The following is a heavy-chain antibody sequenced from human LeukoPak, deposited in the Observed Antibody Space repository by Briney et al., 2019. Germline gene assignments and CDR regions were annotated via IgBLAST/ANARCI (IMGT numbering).Heavy chain of an antibody. CDR3: ARRAAVNDPYYYYGMDV. V-gene: IGHV4-59*01. Sequence: SETLSLTRTVSGGSISNYYWNWIRQPPGKGLEWIGYIYYSGSTNYNPSLKSRVTISVDTSKNQFSLKLSSVTAADTAVYYCARRAAVNDPYYYYGMDVWGQGTTVTVYS. CDR2: IYYSGST. D-gene: IGHD4-23*01. J-gene: IGHJ6*02. CDR1: GGSISNYY.